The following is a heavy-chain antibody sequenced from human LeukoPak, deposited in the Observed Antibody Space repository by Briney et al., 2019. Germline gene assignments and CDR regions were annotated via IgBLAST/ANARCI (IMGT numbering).Heavy chain of an antibody. D-gene: IGHD3-3*01. CDR2: ISSSSSYI. Sequence: GRSLRLSCAASGFTFSSYGMHWVRQAPGKGLEWVSPISSSSSYIYYADSVKGRFTISRDNAKNSLYLQMNSLRAEDTAVYYCARDSRPYYDFWSGYYSAFDIWGQGTMVTVSS. V-gene: IGHV3-21*01. CDR3: ARDSRPYYDFWSGYYSAFDI. CDR1: GFTFSSYG. J-gene: IGHJ3*02.